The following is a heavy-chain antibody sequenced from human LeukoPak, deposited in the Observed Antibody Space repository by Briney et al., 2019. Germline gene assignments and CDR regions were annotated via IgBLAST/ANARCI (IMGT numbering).Heavy chain of an antibody. CDR3: ARDPWFDELARDY. CDR1: GYSFIAYY. CDR2: INPISGAT. J-gene: IGHJ4*02. V-gene: IGHV1-2*02. D-gene: IGHD3-10*01. Sequence: GASLKVSCKASGYSFIAYYMHWVRQAPGQGLEWMGWINPISGATNYAQKFQGRVTMTVDTSINTAYMDLSSLTSDDTAVYFCARDPWFDELARDYWGQGTLVTVSS.